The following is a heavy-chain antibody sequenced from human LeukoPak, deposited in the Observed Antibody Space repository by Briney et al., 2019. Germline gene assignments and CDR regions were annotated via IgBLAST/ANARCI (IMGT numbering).Heavy chain of an antibody. CDR3: ARRDPSDAFDI. D-gene: IGHD5-24*01. V-gene: IGHV5-51*01. CDR1: GYSFTSYW. J-gene: IGHJ3*02. CDR2: IYPGDSDA. Sequence: GESLKISCKGSGYSFTSYWIGWVRQSPGRGLEWMGIIYPGDSDARYSPSFQGQVTISVDKSINTAYLQWGSLKTSDTAMYYCARRDPSDAFDIWGQGTMVTVSS.